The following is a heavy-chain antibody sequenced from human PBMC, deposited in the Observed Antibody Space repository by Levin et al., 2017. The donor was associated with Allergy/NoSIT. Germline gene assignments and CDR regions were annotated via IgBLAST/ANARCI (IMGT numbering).Heavy chain of an antibody. CDR3: AREKNWNYFDY. D-gene: IGHD1-1*01. Sequence: GGSLRLSCAASGFPFSSYAMHWVRQAPGKGLEWVAVISYDGRNKYYTDSVKARFTISRDNSENTVSLQMNSLRGDDTAMYYCAREKNWNYFDYWGQEPWSPSPQ. J-gene: IGHJ4*01. CDR1: GFPFSSYA. CDR2: ISYDGRNK. V-gene: IGHV3-30*04.